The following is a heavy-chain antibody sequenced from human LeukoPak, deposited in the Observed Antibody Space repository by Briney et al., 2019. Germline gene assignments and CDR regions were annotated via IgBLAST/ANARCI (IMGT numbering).Heavy chain of an antibody. CDR2: IYYSGST. J-gene: IGHJ4*02. CDR3: ARAGGGRFSGSPRAPDY. D-gene: IGHD1-26*01. Sequence: PSETLSLACTVSGGSISSYYWSWIRQPPGKGLEWIGYIYYSGSTNYNPSPKSRVTISVDTSKNQFSLKLSSVTAADTAVYYCARAGGGRFSGSPRAPDYWGQGTLVTVSS. V-gene: IGHV4-59*01. CDR1: GGSISSYY.